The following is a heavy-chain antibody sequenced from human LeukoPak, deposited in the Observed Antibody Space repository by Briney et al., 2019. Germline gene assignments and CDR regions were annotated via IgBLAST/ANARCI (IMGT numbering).Heavy chain of an antibody. J-gene: IGHJ4*02. V-gene: IGHV1-2*02. CDR1: GYTFTGYY. CDR2: INPNSGGT. D-gene: IGHD5-12*01. Sequence: ASVKVSCKASGYTFTGYYMHWVRQAPGQGLEWMGWINPNSGGTNYAQKFQGRVTMTRDTSISTAYMELSRPRSDDTAVYYCARAHRMVAPSRNFDYWGQGTLVTVSS. CDR3: ARAHRMVAPSRNFDY.